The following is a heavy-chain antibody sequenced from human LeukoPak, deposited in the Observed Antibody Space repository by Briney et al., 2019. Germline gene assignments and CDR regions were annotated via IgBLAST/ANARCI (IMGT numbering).Heavy chain of an antibody. CDR1: GGSISSSSYY. Sequence: SETLSLTCTVSGGSISSSSYYWGWIRQPPGKGLEWIGSIYYSGSTYYNPSLKSRVTISVDTSKNQFSLKLSSVTAADTAVYYCARLGGWEHQLVDDGYWGQGTLVTVSS. J-gene: IGHJ4*02. CDR3: ARLGGWEHQLVDDGY. V-gene: IGHV4-39*01. D-gene: IGHD6-6*01. CDR2: IYYSGST.